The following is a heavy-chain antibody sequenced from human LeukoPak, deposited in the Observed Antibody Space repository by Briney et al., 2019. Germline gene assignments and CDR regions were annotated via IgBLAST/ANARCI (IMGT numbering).Heavy chain of an antibody. CDR1: GFTFGDYV. Sequence: GGSLRLSCTASGFTFGDYVVSWFRQAPGKELEWVGFIRTKPYGGTTEYAASVKGRFTISRDDSESIAYLQMNSLKTEDTAVYYCTRGSDTIFGVARDGFDSWGQGTLVTVSS. D-gene: IGHD3-3*01. V-gene: IGHV3-49*03. CDR2: IRTKPYGGTT. CDR3: TRGSDTIFGVARDGFDS. J-gene: IGHJ4*02.